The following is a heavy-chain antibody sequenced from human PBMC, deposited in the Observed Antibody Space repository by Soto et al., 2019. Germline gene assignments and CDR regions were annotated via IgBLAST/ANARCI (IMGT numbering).Heavy chain of an antibody. V-gene: IGHV3-33*01. Sequence: QVQLVESGGGVVQPGRSLRLSCAASGFTFSSYGMHWVRQAPGKGLEWVAVIWYDGSNKYYADSVKGRFTISRDNSKNTLYLHMNSLRAEDTAVYYCARDTYYDFWSGYYFPYYGMDVWGQGTTVTVSS. CDR1: GFTFSSYG. CDR3: ARDTYYDFWSGYYFPYYGMDV. CDR2: IWYDGSNK. J-gene: IGHJ6*02. D-gene: IGHD3-3*01.